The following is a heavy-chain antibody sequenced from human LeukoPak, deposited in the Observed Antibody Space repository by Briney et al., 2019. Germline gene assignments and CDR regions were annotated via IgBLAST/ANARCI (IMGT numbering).Heavy chain of an antibody. D-gene: IGHD6-19*01. Sequence: GGSLRLSCAASGFTFDDYSMHWVRHAPGKGLEWVSGISWNSGSIGYADSVEGRFNISRDNAKNSLYLQMNSLRAEDTALYYCAKDKSGTAVVPWNYYYYGMDAWGQGTTVTVSS. CDR3: AKDKSGTAVVPWNYYYYGMDA. CDR1: GFTFDDYS. CDR2: ISWNSGSI. V-gene: IGHV3-9*01. J-gene: IGHJ6*02.